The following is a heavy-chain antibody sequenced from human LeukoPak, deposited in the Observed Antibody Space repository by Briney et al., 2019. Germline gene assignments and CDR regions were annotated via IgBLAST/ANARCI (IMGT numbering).Heavy chain of an antibody. J-gene: IGHJ4*02. CDR2: ISDDGIKK. V-gene: IGHV3-30*03. D-gene: IGHD3-9*01. Sequence: GGSLRLSCAASGFTFSSYGMHWVRQAPGKGLEWVAVISDDGIKKYYADSKKGRFTISRDNSKNTLYLQVNGLRPEDTAVYYCARDGGDKTAYYGDQFDCWDQGTLVTVSS. CDR3: ARDGGDKTAYYGDQFDC. CDR1: GFTFSSYG.